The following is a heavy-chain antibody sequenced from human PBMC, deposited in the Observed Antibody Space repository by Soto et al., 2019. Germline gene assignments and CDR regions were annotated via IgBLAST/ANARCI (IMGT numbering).Heavy chain of an antibody. CDR1: GGSISSYY. CDR3: ARESVSGTYRFDS. CDR2: IYYSGST. Sequence: SETLSLTCTVSGGSISSYYWSWIRQPPGKGLEWIGYIYYSGSTNYNPSLKSRVTISVDTSKNQFSLKRSSVTAADTAVYYCARESVSGTYRFDSWGQGTLVTVSS. D-gene: IGHD3-16*02. V-gene: IGHV4-59*01. J-gene: IGHJ4*02.